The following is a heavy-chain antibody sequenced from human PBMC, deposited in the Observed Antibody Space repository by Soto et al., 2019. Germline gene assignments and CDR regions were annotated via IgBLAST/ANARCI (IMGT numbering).Heavy chain of an antibody. D-gene: IGHD6-19*01. CDR3: AKDRSQGAVAGTSDFDY. Sequence: EVQMLESGGGLVQAGGSLRLSCAASGFSFSSYALNWVRQAPGKGLEWVSTISGRGGRAYYADSVKGRFTISRDNSKNALYLQLDSLRAEDTAVYYCAKDRSQGAVAGTSDFDYWGQGTLVTASS. J-gene: IGHJ4*02. CDR2: ISGRGGRA. V-gene: IGHV3-23*01. CDR1: GFSFSSYA.